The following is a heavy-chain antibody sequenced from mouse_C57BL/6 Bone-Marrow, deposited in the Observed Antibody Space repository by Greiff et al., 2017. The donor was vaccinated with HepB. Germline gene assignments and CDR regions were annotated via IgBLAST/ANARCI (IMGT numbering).Heavy chain of an antibody. CDR2: ISDGGSYT. J-gene: IGHJ3*01. D-gene: IGHD5-2*01. Sequence: DVKLVESGGGLVKPGGSLKLSCAASGFTFSSYAMSWVRQTPEKRLEWVATISDGGSYTYYPDNVKGRFTISRDNAKNNLYLQMSHLKSEDTAMYYCARENNYLAWSAYWGQGTLVTVSA. CDR1: GFTFSSYA. CDR3: ARENNYLAWSAY. V-gene: IGHV5-4*01.